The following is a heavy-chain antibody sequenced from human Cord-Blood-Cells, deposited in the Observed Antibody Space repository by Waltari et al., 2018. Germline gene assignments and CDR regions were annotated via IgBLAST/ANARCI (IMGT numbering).Heavy chain of an antibody. V-gene: IGHV3-33*01. D-gene: IGHD7-27*01. CDR3: ARVPVTGDDWYFDL. J-gene: IGHJ2*01. CDR1: GFTFSRYG. CDR2: IWYDGSNK. Sequence: QVQLVESGGGVVQPGRSLRLSCAASGFTFSRYGMHWVRQAPGKGLEWVAVIWYDGSNKYYADSVKGRFTISRDNSKNTLYLQMNSLRAEDTAVYYCARVPVTGDDWYFDLWGRGTLVTVSS.